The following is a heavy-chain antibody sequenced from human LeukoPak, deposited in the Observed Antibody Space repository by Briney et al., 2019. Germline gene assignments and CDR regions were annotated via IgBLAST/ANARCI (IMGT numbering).Heavy chain of an antibody. CDR1: DGSISSYD. J-gene: IGHJ3*02. D-gene: IGHD3-22*01. CDR2: IYYSCST. CDR3: ARVLPSDYYDSSGYYSRSDAFDT. Sequence: SETLSFTCNVTDGSISSYDCSLIRQPPSNGLYLIGYIYYSCSTNYNPSLKSRVTISVDTSKNQFSLKLSSVTAADTAVYYCARVLPSDYYDSSGYYSRSDAFDTWGQGTMVTVSS. V-gene: IGHV4-59*01.